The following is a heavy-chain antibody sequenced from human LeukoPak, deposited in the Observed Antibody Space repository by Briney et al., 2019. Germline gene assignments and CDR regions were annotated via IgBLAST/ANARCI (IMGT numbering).Heavy chain of an antibody. CDR2: IRSKADNYAT. CDR1: GFTFSGSA. D-gene: IGHD6-13*01. Sequence: PGGSLRLSCAASGFTFSGSAMHWVRQASDKGLEWVGRIRSKADNYATAYGASVKGRFTISRDDSKNTAYLQMSSLKTEDTAVYYCTRQWATAGAGPLDFDHWGQGTLVSVYS. J-gene: IGHJ4*02. CDR3: TRQWATAGAGPLDFDH. V-gene: IGHV3-73*01.